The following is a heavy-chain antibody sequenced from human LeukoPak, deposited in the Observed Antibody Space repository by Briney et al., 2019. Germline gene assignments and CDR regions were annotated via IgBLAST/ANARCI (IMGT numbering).Heavy chain of an antibody. Sequence: GASVKVSCKASGYTFTSYYMHWVRQAPGQGLEWMGIINPSGGSTSYAQKFQGRVTMTRDTSTSTVYMGLSSLRSEDTAVYYCARVHTYDSSGYYLDPWGQGTLVTVSS. V-gene: IGHV1-46*01. CDR3: ARVHTYDSSGYYLDP. J-gene: IGHJ5*02. CDR1: GYTFTSYY. D-gene: IGHD3-22*01. CDR2: INPSGGST.